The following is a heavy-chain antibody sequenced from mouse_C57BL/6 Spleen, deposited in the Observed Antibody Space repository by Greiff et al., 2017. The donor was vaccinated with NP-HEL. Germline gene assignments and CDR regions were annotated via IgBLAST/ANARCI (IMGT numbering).Heavy chain of an antibody. D-gene: IGHD1-1*01. V-gene: IGHV1-81*01. J-gene: IGHJ1*03. CDR1: GYTFTSYG. Sequence: QVQLQQSGAELARPGASVKLSCKASGYTFTSYGISWVKQRPGQGLEWIGEIYPRSGNTNYNEKFKGKATLTADKSSSTAYMQLRSLTSEDSAVYVCARPLGRSPYWYFDVWGTGTTVTVSS. CDR3: ARPLGRSPYWYFDV. CDR2: IYPRSGNT.